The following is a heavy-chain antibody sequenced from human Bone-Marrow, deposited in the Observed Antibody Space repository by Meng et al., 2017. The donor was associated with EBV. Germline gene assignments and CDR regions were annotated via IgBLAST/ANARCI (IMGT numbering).Heavy chain of an antibody. CDR2: IYWDDDK. J-gene: IGHJ4*02. D-gene: IGHD6-6*01. CDR3: AHLIAARPFDY. CDR1: GFSLSTRGVG. Sequence: QITLKGAGPTLAKPTQTLTLTCTFSGFSLSTRGVGVGWIRQPPGKALEWLAVIYWDDDKRYSPSLKSRLTITKDTSKKQVVLTMTNMDPVDAATYYCAHLIAARPFDYWGQGTLVTVSS. V-gene: IGHV2-5*02.